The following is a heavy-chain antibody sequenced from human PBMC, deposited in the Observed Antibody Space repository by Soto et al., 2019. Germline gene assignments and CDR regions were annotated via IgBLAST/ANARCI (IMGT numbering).Heavy chain of an antibody. D-gene: IGHD3-10*01. J-gene: IGHJ4*02. CDR3: GKSSGGGVGLFDY. Sequence: EVQLVESGGGLVQPGRSLRLSCAASGFTFDDHAMHWVRQVPGKGLEWVSGISWNSGSIGYADSVKGRFTISRDDAKKSLFLPMNRPGIEGTALFFCGKSSGGGVGLFDYWGQGALVTVSS. CDR1: GFTFDDHA. V-gene: IGHV3-9*01. CDR2: ISWNSGSI.